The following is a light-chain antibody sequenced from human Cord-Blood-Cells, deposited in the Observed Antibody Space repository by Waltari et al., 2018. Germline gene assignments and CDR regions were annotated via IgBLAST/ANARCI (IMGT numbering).Light chain of an antibody. CDR1: SSDVGGSNY. J-gene: IGLJ1*01. Sequence: QSALTQPASVSGSPGQSLTISCTGTSSDVGGSNYVSWYQQHPARAPKRMIYEVSNRTSGVSNRVSGSKSGNTASLTISGLQAEDEADYYCSSYTSSSTYVFGTGTKVTVL. CDR3: SSYTSSSTYV. CDR2: EVS. V-gene: IGLV2-14*01.